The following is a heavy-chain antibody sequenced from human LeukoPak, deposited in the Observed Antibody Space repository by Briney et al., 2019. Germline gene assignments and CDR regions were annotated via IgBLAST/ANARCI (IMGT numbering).Heavy chain of an antibody. V-gene: IGHV3-48*01. D-gene: IGHD3-10*01. CDR3: ARTWFGEPMDY. J-gene: IGHJ4*02. CDR2: ISSGSSNI. Sequence: GGSLRLSCAASGFTFSTYNMNWVRQAPGKGLEWVSYISSGSSNIFYADSVKGRFTISRDNAKNSLYLQMNSLRAEDTAVYYCARTWFGEPMDYWGRGTLVTVSS. CDR1: GFTFSTYN.